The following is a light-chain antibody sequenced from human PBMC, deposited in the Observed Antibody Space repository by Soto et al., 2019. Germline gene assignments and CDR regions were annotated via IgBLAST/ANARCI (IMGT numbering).Light chain of an antibody. CDR1: SSEVGGYNY. J-gene: IGLJ2*01. CDR2: DVS. V-gene: IGLV2-11*01. Sequence: QSALTQPRSVSGSPGQSVTSSCTVTSSEVGGYNYVSWYQQYPGKAPKLIIYDVSGRPSGVPDRFSGSKSGNTASLTISGLQAEDEADYFCCSYAGSHVVFGGGTKLTVL. CDR3: CSYAGSHVV.